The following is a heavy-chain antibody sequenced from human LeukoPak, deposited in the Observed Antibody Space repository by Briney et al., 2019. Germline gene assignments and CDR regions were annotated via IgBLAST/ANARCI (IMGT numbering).Heavy chain of an antibody. CDR1: GYSFTSYG. CDR2: ISAYNGNT. J-gene: IGHJ4*02. CDR3: ARQGIAAAVDY. D-gene: IGHD6-13*01. Sequence: ASVKVSCKASGYSFTSYGLSWVRQAPGQGLEWMGWISAYNGNTNYVQKLQGRVTMTTDTSTSTAYMELSSLRSDDTALYYCARQGIAAAVDYWGQGTLVTVSS. V-gene: IGHV1-18*01.